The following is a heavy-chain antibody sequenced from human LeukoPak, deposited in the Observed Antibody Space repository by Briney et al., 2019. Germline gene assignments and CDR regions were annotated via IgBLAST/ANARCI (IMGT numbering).Heavy chain of an antibody. D-gene: IGHD3-22*01. CDR1: DGSTSTYY. J-gene: IGHJ4*02. V-gene: IGHV4-59*01. CDR3: ARDYDSSGYYWS. CDR2: IYYTGST. Sequence: PSETLSLTCSVSDGSTSTYYWSWIRQPPGKGLEWIGYIYYTGSTNYNPSLKSRVTISIDTSKNQFSLNLSSVTAADTAVYYCARDYDSSGYYWSWGQGILVTVSS.